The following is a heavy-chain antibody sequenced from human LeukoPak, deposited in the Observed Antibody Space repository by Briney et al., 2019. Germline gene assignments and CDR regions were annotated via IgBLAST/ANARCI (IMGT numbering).Heavy chain of an antibody. CDR3: AGSYCSGGSCYDH. CDR1: GFTFSSYS. D-gene: IGHD2-15*01. Sequence: PGGSLRLSCAASGFTFSSYSMNWVRQAPGKGLEWVSSISSSSSYIYYADSVKGRFTISRDNAKNSLYLQMNSLRAEDTAEYYCAGSYCSGGSCYDHWGQGTLVTVSS. V-gene: IGHV3-21*01. J-gene: IGHJ4*02. CDR2: ISSSSSYI.